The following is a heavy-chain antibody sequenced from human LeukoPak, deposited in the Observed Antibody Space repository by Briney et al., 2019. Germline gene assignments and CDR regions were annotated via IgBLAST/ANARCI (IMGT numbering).Heavy chain of an antibody. CDR1: GFTFSSYA. CDR2: ISAGGGST. Sequence: GRSLRLSCAASGFTFSSYAMSWVRQAPGKGLEWVSGISAGGGSTYYADSVKDRFTISRDSSKNTLYLQMNSLRVEDTAVYYCAKDLGQVGPAGKFDYWGQGTLVTVSS. V-gene: IGHV3-23*01. J-gene: IGHJ4*02. D-gene: IGHD2-2*01. CDR3: AKDLGQVGPAGKFDY.